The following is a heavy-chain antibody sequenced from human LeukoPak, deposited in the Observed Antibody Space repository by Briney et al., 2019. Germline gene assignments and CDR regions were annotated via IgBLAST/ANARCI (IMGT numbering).Heavy chain of an antibody. J-gene: IGHJ4*02. D-gene: IGHD7-27*01. CDR2: ISGSGGST. CDR1: GFTFSSYA. V-gene: IGHV3-23*01. CDR3: AKDPTLLGAFDY. Sequence: GGSLRLSCAASGFTFSSYAMSWVRQAPGKGLEWVSAISGSGGSTYYADSVKGRFTISRDNPKNTLYLQMNSLRAEDTAVYYCAKDPTLLGAFDYWGQGTLVTVSS.